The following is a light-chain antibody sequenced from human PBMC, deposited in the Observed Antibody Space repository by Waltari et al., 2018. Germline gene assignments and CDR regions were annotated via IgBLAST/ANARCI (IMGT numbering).Light chain of an antibody. J-gene: IGLJ3*02. CDR1: SSNIGSNY. V-gene: IGLV1-47*01. Sequence: QSVLTQPPSASGTPGQRVPISSSGSSSNIGSNYVYWYQQPPRTAPKLLLSSNKQRPSGVPDRFSGSKSGTSASLAISGLRSEDEADYFCAAWDDSLSAWVFGGGTKLTVL. CDR3: AAWDDSLSAWV. CDR2: SNK.